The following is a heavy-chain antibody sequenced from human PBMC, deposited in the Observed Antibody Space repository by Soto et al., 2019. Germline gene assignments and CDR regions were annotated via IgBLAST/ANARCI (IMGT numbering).Heavy chain of an antibody. CDR3: ARDTVRGGHCDY. Sequence: QVQLVESGGCGVQPGSSLRLSCAASGFTFSIYGMHWVRQAPGKGLEWVAVIGYDGSNKYYADSVKGRFTISRDNSKNTLYLQMNSLRAEDTAVYYCARDTVRGGHCDYWGQGTLVTVSS. J-gene: IGHJ4*02. CDR1: GFTFSIYG. D-gene: IGHD3-10*01. CDR2: IGYDGSNK. V-gene: IGHV3-33*01.